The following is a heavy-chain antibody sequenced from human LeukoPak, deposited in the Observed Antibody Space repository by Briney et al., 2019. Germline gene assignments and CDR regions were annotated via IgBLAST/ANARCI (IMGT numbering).Heavy chain of an antibody. V-gene: IGHV3-30*02. J-gene: IGHJ4*02. Sequence: PGGSLRLSCAASGFTFGIHWVRQAPGKGLEWVAFIRDDETNKYYADSVRGRFTISRDTSKNTVYLQMKSLRAEDTAVYYCARGPLLLRFLEWLFTLYFDYWGQGTLVTVSS. D-gene: IGHD3-3*01. CDR1: GFTFG. CDR3: ARGPLLLRFLEWLFTLYFDY. CDR2: IRDDETNK.